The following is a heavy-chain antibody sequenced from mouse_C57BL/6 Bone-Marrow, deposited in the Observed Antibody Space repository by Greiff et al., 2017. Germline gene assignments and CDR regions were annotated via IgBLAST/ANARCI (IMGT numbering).Heavy chain of an antibody. D-gene: IGHD1-1*01. CDR2: IDPEDGDT. Sequence: EVQLQESGAELVRPGASVKLSCTASGFNIKDYYMHWVKQRPEQGLEWIGRIDPEDGDTEYDPKFPGKATLTAKTSANTSYLQLSSLTSEDTAVYYCTTVITTVVAWDYFDYWGQGTTLTVSS. CDR1: GFNIKDYY. CDR3: TTVITTVVAWDYFDY. J-gene: IGHJ2*01. V-gene: IGHV14-1*01.